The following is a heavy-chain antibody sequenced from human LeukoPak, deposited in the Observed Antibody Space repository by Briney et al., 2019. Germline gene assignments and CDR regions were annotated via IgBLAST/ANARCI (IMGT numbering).Heavy chain of an antibody. CDR1: GFTFSSYE. D-gene: IGHD3-16*01. V-gene: IGHV3-48*03. J-gene: IGHJ5*02. CDR2: ISSSGSTI. CDR3: ARDEYDYVWGSYPNWFDP. Sequence: PGGSLRLSCAASGFTFSSYEMNWVRQAPGKGLEWVSYISSSGSTIYYADSVKGRFTISRDNAKNSLYLQMNSLRAEDTAVYYCARDEYDYVWGSYPNWFDPWGQGTLVTVSS.